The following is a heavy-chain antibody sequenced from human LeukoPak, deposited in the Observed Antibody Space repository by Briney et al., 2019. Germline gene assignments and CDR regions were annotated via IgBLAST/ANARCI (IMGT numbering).Heavy chain of an antibody. Sequence: SETLSLTCTVSGGSISSYYWSSIRQPAGKGLEWIGRIYTSGSTNYNPSLKSRVTISIDTSKNQFSLKLNSVTAADTAVYYCARDRGYSYAFDYWGQGTLVTVSS. V-gene: IGHV4-4*07. CDR3: ARDRGYSYAFDY. J-gene: IGHJ4*02. D-gene: IGHD5-18*01. CDR2: IYTSGST. CDR1: GGSISSYY.